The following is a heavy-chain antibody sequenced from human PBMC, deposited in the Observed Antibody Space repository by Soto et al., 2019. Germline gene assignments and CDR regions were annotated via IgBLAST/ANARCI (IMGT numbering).Heavy chain of an antibody. CDR1: GYTFTSYG. J-gene: IGHJ4*02. CDR2: ISAYNGNT. V-gene: IGHV1-18*01. CDR3: ARDDPYDILTGPEDY. D-gene: IGHD3-9*01. Sequence: ASVKVSCKASGYTFTSYGISWVRQAPGQGLEWMGWISAYNGNTNYAQKLQGRVTMTTDTSTSTAYKELRSLRSDDTAVYYCARDDPYDILTGPEDYWGQGTLVTVSS.